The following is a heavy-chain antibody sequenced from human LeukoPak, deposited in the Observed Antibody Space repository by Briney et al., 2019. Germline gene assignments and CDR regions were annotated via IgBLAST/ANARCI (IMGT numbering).Heavy chain of an antibody. V-gene: IGHV3-66*01. CDR2: IYSGGST. D-gene: IGHD6-13*01. Sequence: GGSLRLSCAASGFTVSSNYMSWVRQAPGKGLEWVSVIYSGGSTYYADSVKGRFTISRDNSKNTLYLQMNSLRAEDTAIYYCAKVKVAAAGYDYWGQGTLVTVSS. CDR1: GFTVSSNY. J-gene: IGHJ4*02. CDR3: AKVKVAAAGYDY.